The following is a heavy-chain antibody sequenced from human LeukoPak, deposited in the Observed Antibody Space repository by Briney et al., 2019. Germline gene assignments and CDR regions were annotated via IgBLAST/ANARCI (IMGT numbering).Heavy chain of an antibody. J-gene: IGHJ4*02. V-gene: IGHV4-38-2*02. CDR1: GGSISSYY. CDR3: ARDCGGDCYSDY. CDR2: IYHSGNT. D-gene: IGHD2-21*02. Sequence: SETLSLTCTVSGGSISSYYWSWIRQPPGKGLEWIASIYHSGNTYYSPSLKSRVTISVDTSKNQFSLKLSSVTAADTAVYYCARDCGGDCYSDYWGQGTLVTVSS.